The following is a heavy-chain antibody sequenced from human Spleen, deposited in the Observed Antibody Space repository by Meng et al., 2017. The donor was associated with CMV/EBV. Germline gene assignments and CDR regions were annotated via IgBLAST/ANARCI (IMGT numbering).Heavy chain of an antibody. Sequence: FTFSSYSLNLVREAPGKGLEWVPSISSSSSYIYYADSVKGRFTISRDNAKNSLYLQMNSLRAEDTAVYYCARAPYYDILTGYSGYFDLWGRGTLVTVSS. CDR1: FTFSSYS. CDR3: ARAPYYDILTGYSGYFDL. J-gene: IGHJ2*01. D-gene: IGHD3-9*01. V-gene: IGHV3-21*01. CDR2: ISSSSSYI.